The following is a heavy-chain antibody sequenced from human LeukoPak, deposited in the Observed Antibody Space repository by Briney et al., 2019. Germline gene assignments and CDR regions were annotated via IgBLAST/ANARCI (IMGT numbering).Heavy chain of an antibody. D-gene: IGHD1-26*01. CDR3: ARSRAFNSGAFDP. Sequence: SETLSLTCTVSGASVSSASYWTWIRQPPGKGVEWIAHIYNGVNTNYNPSLKSRVTIVDTSKNQFSLRLNSVTAADTAVYYRARSRAFNSGAFDPWGQGSLVTVSS. CDR1: GASVSSASY. V-gene: IGHV4-61*01. CDR2: IYNGVNT. J-gene: IGHJ5*02.